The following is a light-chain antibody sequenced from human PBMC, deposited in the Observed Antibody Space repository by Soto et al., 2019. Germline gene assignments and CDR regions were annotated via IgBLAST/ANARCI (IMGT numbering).Light chain of an antibody. J-gene: IGKJ1*01. CDR1: QSVLYSSNNKNY. V-gene: IGKV4-1*01. CDR3: QQYYSTPT. CDR2: WAS. Sequence: DIVMTQSPDSLAVSLGERATINCKSSQSVLYSSNNKNYLAWYQQKPGQPPKLLIYWASTRKSGVPDRFSGIGSGTDSPLPISSLQAEDVAIYYCQQYYSTPTFGQGTKVEIK.